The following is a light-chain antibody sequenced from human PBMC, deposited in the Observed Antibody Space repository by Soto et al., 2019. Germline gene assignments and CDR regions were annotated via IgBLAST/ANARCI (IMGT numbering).Light chain of an antibody. CDR2: DVX. J-gene: IGKJ1*01. Sequence: DIQMTQSPSTVSAYVGDSVTITCRASQSITTWLAWYQQRPGKAPKLLIYDVXXXXXXXXXXXSGSGSGTEFTLTISSLQPDDFATYYCQHYKMYSPWTFGQGTKVDIK. CDR3: QHYKMYSPWT. V-gene: IGKV1-5*01. CDR1: QSITTW.